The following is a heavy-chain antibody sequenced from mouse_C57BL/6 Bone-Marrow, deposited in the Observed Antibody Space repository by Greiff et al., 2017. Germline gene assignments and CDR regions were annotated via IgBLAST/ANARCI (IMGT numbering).Heavy chain of an antibody. CDR3: TTGDDGYYFYYFDD. CDR2: IDPENGDT. CDR1: GFNIKDDY. D-gene: IGHD2-3*01. Sequence: EVQVVESGAELVRPGASVKLSCTASGFNIKDDYMHWVKQRPEQGLEWIGWIDPENGDTEYASKFQGKAAITADTSSNTAYLQLSSLTSEDTAVYYCTTGDDGYYFYYFDDWGQGTTLTVSS. V-gene: IGHV14-4*01. J-gene: IGHJ2*01.